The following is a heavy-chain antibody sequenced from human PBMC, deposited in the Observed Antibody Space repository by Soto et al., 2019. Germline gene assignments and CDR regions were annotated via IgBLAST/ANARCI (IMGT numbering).Heavy chain of an antibody. CDR1: GFIFSSYA. V-gene: IGHV3-23*01. J-gene: IGHJ3*02. Sequence: GGSLRLSCAASGFIFSSYAMSWVRQGPGKGLEWVSGISGSGGTTYYADSVRGRFIISRDNSKNTLYVQMNSLRAEDSAIYYCAKRFAYSSGLDGFDIWGQGTMVTVSS. CDR3: AKRFAYSSGLDGFDI. CDR2: ISGSGGTT. D-gene: IGHD6-19*01.